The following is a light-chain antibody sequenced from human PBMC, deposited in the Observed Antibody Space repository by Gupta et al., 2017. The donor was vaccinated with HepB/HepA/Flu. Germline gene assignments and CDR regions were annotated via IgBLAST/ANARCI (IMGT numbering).Light chain of an antibody. V-gene: IGKV1-5*03. CDR1: QSMSTW. CDR2: EAS. Sequence: IQMTQSPSTLSASVGDRVTITRRASQSMSTWLSWYQQKPGKAPKLLIYEASTVESGVPSRFSSSGSGTEFTLTISSRQPDDCATYYCQQQNSCPFTFGQGTRLEI. CDR3: QQQNSCPFT. J-gene: IGKJ5*01.